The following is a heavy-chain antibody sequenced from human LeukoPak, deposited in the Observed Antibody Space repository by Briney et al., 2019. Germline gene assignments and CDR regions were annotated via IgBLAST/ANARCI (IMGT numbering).Heavy chain of an antibody. CDR1: GFTFSSYA. CDR3: AKEAVAGPY. CDR2: ICGSGGRT. Sequence: GGSLRLPCAASGFTFSSYAMSWVRQSPGKGLEWVSAICGSGGRTYYADSVKGRLTISRDNSKNTLYLQMNSLRAEDTAVYYCAKEAVAGPYWGQGTLVTVSS. V-gene: IGHV3-23*01. D-gene: IGHD6-19*01. J-gene: IGHJ4*02.